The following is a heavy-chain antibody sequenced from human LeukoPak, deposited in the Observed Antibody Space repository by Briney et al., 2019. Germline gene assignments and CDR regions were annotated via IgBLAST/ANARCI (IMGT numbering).Heavy chain of an antibody. CDR3: ARHFYGDYVFDY. CDR2: IYYSGST. D-gene: IGHD4-17*01. V-gene: IGHV4-39*01. Sequence: NPSETLSLTCTVSGGSVSSSLHSWGWVRQPPEKGLDWIGSIYYSGSTNYNASFNSPVTMSVDRSKDQFSLNLTSVAATDTAVYYCARHFYGDYVFDYWGKGTLVTVTS. CDR1: GGSVSSSLHS. J-gene: IGHJ4*02.